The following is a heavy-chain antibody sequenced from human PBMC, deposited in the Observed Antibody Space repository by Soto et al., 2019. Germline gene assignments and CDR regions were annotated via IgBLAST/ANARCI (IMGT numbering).Heavy chain of an antibody. CDR3: AGVAGRGVALAGMGVNY. CDR1: GFTFSTYN. D-gene: IGHD6-19*01. V-gene: IGHV3-21*01. Sequence: GVCRRLSCAASGFTFSTYNMNWVRQAPRKGLEWVSSISSGSMYKYYADSVQCRFTISRDNDKDSLFLQMNSLTADDPAVYYCAGVAGRGVALAGMGVNYWGQGTLVTVSS. J-gene: IGHJ4*02. CDR2: ISSGSMYK.